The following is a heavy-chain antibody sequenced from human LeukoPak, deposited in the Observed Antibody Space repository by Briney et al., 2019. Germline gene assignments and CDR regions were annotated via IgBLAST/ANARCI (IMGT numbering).Heavy chain of an antibody. V-gene: IGHV4-34*01. D-gene: IGHD3-22*01. J-gene: IGHJ4*02. CDR2: INHSGST. Sequence: PSETLSLTCAVYGGSFSGYYWSWIRQPPGKGLEWIGEINHSGSTNYNPSLKSRVTISVDTSKNQFSLKLSSVTAAATAVYYCARGLPKYYYDRSRGSERLDYWGQGTLVTVSS. CDR1: GGSFSGYY. CDR3: ARGLPKYYYDRSRGSERLDY.